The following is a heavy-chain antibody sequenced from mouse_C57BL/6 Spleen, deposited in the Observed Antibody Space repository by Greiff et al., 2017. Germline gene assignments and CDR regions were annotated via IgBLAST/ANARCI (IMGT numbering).Heavy chain of an antibody. CDR2: IDPSDSYT. V-gene: IGHV1-50*01. D-gene: IGHD1-1*01. CDR3: ARKSIITTVVAGY. Sequence: QVQLQQPGAELVKPGASVKLSCKASGYTFTSYWMQWVKQRPGQGLEWIGEIDPSDSYTNYNQKFKGKATLTVDTSSSTAYMQLSSLTSEDYAVYYCARKSIITTVVAGYWGQGTTLTVSS. CDR1: GYTFTSYW. J-gene: IGHJ2*01.